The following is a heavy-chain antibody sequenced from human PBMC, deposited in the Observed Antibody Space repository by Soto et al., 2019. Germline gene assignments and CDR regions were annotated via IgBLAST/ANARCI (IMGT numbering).Heavy chain of an antibody. Sequence: GGSLRLSCAASGFTFSSYGMHWVRQAPGKGLEWVAVISYDGSNKYYADSVKGRFTISRDNSKNTLYLQMNSLRAEDTAVYYCAKDPQVSSSWYGMSGKYYYYGMDVWGQGTTVTVSS. CDR3: AKDPQVSSSWYGMSGKYYYYGMDV. D-gene: IGHD6-13*01. CDR1: GFTFSSYG. CDR2: ISYDGSNK. V-gene: IGHV3-30*18. J-gene: IGHJ6*02.